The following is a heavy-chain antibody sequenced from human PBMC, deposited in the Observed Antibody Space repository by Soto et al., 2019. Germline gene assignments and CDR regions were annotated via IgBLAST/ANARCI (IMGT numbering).Heavy chain of an antibody. Sequence: PGGSLRLSCAASGFTFSSNAMSWVRQAPGKGLEWVSATSGSGGRTYYEDSVKGRFNISRDNSKNTLYLQMNSLRAEDTAVYYCAKVGGGYSYYFDYWGQGTLVTVSS. J-gene: IGHJ4*02. CDR2: TSGSGGRT. CDR3: AKVGGGYSYYFDY. CDR1: GFTFSSNA. V-gene: IGHV3-23*01. D-gene: IGHD5-18*01.